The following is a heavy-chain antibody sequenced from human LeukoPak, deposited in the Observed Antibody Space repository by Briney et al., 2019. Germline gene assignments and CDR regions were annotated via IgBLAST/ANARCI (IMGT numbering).Heavy chain of an antibody. V-gene: IGHV3-30*02. J-gene: IGHJ3*02. Sequence: PGGSLRLSCAASGFTFSSYGMHWVRQAPGKGLEWVAFIRYDGSNKYYADSVKGRFTISRDNSKNTLYLQMNSLRAEDTAVYYCASHLAAAGADAFDIWGQGTMVTVSS. CDR1: GFTFSSYG. CDR2: IRYDGSNK. CDR3: ASHLAAAGADAFDI. D-gene: IGHD6-13*01.